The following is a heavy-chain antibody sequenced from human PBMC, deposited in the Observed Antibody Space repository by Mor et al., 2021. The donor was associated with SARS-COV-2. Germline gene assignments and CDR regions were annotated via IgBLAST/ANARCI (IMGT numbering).Heavy chain of an antibody. CDR3: ITRPDYGDYFGFDF. CDR2: SRNKANSYST. J-gene: IGHJ4*02. Sequence: GKGLEWVGRSRNKANSYSTQYAASVKGRFTISRDDSKNSLYLQMNSLKTEDTAVYYCITRPDYGDYFGFDFWGQGTLVTV. D-gene: IGHD4-17*01. V-gene: IGHV3-72*01.